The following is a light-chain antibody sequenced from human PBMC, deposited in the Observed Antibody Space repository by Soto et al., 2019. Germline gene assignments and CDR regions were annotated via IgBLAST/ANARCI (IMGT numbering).Light chain of an antibody. CDR1: QSVSSSY. CDR3: KQYNNWPRT. J-gene: IGKJ1*01. CDR2: GAY. V-gene: IGKV3-15*01. Sequence: EIVLTQSPGTLSLSPGERATLSCRASQSVSSSYLAWYQQKPGQAPRLLIYGAYTRATGIQARFSGSGSGTEFTLTIRSLQSEDFAVYYCKQYNNWPRTVGQGTKVDIK.